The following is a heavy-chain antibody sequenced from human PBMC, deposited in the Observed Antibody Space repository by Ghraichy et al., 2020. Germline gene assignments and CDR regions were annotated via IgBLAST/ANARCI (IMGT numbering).Heavy chain of an antibody. CDR1: GGSISSGGYS. Sequence: TLSLTCAVSGGSISSGGYSWSWIRQPPGKGLEWIGYIYHSGSTYYNPSLKSRVTISVDRSKNQFSLKLSSVTAADTAVYYCASQSIQYYYYMDVWGKGTTVTVSS. V-gene: IGHV4-30-2*01. CDR3: ASQSIQYYYYMDV. D-gene: IGHD2-21*01. J-gene: IGHJ6*03. CDR2: IYHSGST.